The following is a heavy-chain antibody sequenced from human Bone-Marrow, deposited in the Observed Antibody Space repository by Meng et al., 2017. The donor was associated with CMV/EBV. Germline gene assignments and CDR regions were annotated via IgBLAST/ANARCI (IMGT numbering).Heavy chain of an antibody. Sequence: GGSLRLSCAASGFTFSSYAMHWVRQAPGKGLEWVAVISYDGSNKYYADSVKGRFTISRDNSKNTLYLQMNSLRAEDTAVYYCAREDRRVYFDYWGQGTTVTVSS. J-gene: IGHJ4*03. CDR1: GFTFSSYA. CDR2: ISYDGSNK. CDR3: AREDRRVYFDY. V-gene: IGHV3-30*04.